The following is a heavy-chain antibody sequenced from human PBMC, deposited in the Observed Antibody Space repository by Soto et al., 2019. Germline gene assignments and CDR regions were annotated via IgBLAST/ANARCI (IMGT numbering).Heavy chain of an antibody. J-gene: IGHJ4*02. Sequence: QVQLQESGPGLVKPSETLSLTCTVSGGSISSYYWSWIRQPPGKGLEWIGYIYYSGSTNYNPSLKSRVTISVDTSKNQFSLKLSSVTAADTAVYYCARNEGGATTWALDYWGQGTLVTVSS. CDR3: ARNEGGATTWALDY. V-gene: IGHV4-59*01. CDR2: IYYSGST. D-gene: IGHD1-26*01. CDR1: GGSISSYY.